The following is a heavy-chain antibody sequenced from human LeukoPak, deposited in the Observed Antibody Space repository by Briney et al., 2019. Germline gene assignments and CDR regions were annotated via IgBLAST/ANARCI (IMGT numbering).Heavy chain of an antibody. CDR3: ARVGVATSFDY. CDR2: IYTGGST. J-gene: IGHJ4*02. V-gene: IGHV4-4*07. D-gene: IGHD5-12*01. CDR1: GGSISSYY. Sequence: SETLSLTCTVAGGSISSYYWSWIRQPAGKGLEWIGRIYTGGSTNYNPSLKSRVTMSVDTSKNQFSLKLSSVTAADTAGYYCARVGVATSFDYWGQGTLVTVSS.